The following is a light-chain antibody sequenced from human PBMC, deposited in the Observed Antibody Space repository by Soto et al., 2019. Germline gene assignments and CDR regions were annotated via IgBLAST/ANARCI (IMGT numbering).Light chain of an antibody. CDR1: TSDVGAYNY. Sequence: QSALTQPASVSGSPGQSTTISCTGSTSDVGAYNYVSWYKHHPGQAPQLMIYEVSNRPSGVSNRFSGSKSGNTASLTISGLQADDEGDYYCSSKTSSSSPFVFGTGTKVTVL. CDR3: SSKTSSSSPFV. CDR2: EVS. J-gene: IGLJ1*01. V-gene: IGLV2-14*01.